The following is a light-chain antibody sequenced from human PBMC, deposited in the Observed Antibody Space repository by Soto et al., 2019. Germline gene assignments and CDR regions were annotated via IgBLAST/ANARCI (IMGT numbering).Light chain of an antibody. Sequence: QSALTQPAAVSGSPGQSITISCTGTSSDDGGYNYVSWYQHHPGKAPTLMIYDVTNRPSGVSNRFSGSKSGNTASLTISGLQAEDEADYYCTSYTTGSPYLVFGGGTKVTVL. CDR1: SSDDGGYNY. J-gene: IGLJ3*02. V-gene: IGLV2-14*03. CDR3: TSYTTGSPYLV. CDR2: DVT.